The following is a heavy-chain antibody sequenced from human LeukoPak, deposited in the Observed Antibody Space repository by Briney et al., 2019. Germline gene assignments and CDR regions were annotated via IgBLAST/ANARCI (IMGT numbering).Heavy chain of an antibody. J-gene: IGHJ3*02. CDR2: INPSGGST. CDR3: ARVGTVFVAFDI. D-gene: IGHD2-21*01. V-gene: IGHV1-46*01. CDR1: GYTFTSYY. Sequence: ASVRVSCKASGYTFTSYYMHWVRQAPGEGREWVGIINPSGGSTSYAQKFQGRVTMTRDPSTSTVYMELSSLRSEDTAAYYCARVGTVFVAFDIWGQGTMVTVSS.